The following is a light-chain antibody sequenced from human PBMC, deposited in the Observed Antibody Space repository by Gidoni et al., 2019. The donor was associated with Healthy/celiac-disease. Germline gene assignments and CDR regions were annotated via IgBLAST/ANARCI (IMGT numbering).Light chain of an antibody. V-gene: IGKV4-1*01. J-gene: IGKJ1*01. CDR2: WAS. CDR1: QSVLYRSNDKNY. Sequence: DLVMTQSPDSLAVSLGGRATINCHSSQSVLYRSNDKNYLAWYQQKPGQPPKLPIYWASTRESGVPDRFRGSGSVTDFTLTISSLQAEDVAVYYCQQYYSSWTFGQGTKVEIK. CDR3: QQYYSSWT.